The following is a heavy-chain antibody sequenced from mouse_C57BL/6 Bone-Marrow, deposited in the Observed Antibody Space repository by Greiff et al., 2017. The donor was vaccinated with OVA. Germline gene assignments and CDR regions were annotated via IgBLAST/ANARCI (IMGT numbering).Heavy chain of an antibody. CDR1: GFTFSSYA. Sequence: EVQLVESGEGLVKPGGSLKLSCAASGFTFSSYAMSWVRQTPEKGLEWVAYISSGGDYIYYADTVKGRFTISGDNARNTLYLQMSSLKSEDTAMYYCTKDGYYALYAMDYWGQGTSVTVSS. CDR2: ISSGGDYI. D-gene: IGHD2-3*01. V-gene: IGHV5-9-1*02. J-gene: IGHJ4*01. CDR3: TKDGYYALYAMDY.